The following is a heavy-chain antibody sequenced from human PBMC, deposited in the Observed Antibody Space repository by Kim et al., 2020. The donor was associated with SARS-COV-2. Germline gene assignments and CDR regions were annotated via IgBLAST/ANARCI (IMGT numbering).Heavy chain of an antibody. V-gene: IGHV1-18*01. CDR3: ASEGGRAAVFDY. Sequence: YAQKLQGRVTMTTDTSTSTAYMELRSLRSDDTAVYCCASEGGRAAVFDYWGQGTLVTVSS. D-gene: IGHD3-16*01. J-gene: IGHJ4*02.